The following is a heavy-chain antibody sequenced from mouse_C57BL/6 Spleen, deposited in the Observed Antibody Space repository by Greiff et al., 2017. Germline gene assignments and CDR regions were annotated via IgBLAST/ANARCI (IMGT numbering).Heavy chain of an antibody. CDR1: GYSFTGYY. V-gene: IGHV1-42*01. D-gene: IGHD1-1*01. Sequence: EVQLQQSGPELVKPGASVKISCKASGYSFTGYYMNWVKQSPEKSLEWIGEINPSTGGTTYNQKFKAKATLTVDKSSSTAYMQLKRLTSEDSAVYYCARTPYYYGSSSGAMDYWGQGTSVTVSS. CDR3: ARTPYYYGSSSGAMDY. J-gene: IGHJ4*01. CDR2: INPSTGGT.